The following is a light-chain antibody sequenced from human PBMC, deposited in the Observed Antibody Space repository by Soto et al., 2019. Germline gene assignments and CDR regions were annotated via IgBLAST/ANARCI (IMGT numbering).Light chain of an antibody. J-gene: IGKJ2*04. CDR2: EAS. CDR1: HDIGNY. Sequence: DIQLTQSPSTLSASVGDRVIITCRASHDIGNYLAWYQQKPGKAPQHLIYEASNLRSGVPSRFSGSGSGTESTLTITGLQPYDFATYYCQQYKDYSPVCSFGQGTKVDIK. CDR3: QQYKDYSPVCS. V-gene: IGKV1-5*01.